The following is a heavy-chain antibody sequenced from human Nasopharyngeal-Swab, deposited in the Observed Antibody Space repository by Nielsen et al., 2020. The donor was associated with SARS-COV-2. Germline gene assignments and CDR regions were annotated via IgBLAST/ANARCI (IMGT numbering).Heavy chain of an antibody. V-gene: IGHV1-18*04. CDR1: GYTFTGYY. CDR2: ISAYNGNT. J-gene: IGHJ4*02. CDR3: ARVGRYYYDSSGYQREVGFDY. Sequence: ASVKVSCKASGYTFTGYYMHWVRQAPGQGLEWMGWISAYNGNTNYAQKLQGRVTMTTDTSTSTAYMELRSLRSDDTAVYYCARVGRYYYDSSGYQREVGFDYWGQGTLVTVSS. D-gene: IGHD3-22*01.